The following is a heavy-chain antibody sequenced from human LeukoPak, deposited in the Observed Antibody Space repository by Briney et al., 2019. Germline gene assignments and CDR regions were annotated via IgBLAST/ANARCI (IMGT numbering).Heavy chain of an antibody. J-gene: IGHJ6*02. CDR1: GYTFINYG. V-gene: IGHV1-18*01. D-gene: IGHD3-10*01. CDR3: ARDGASWRASLITFYYDAMDV. Sequence: GASVKVSCKASGYTFINYGISWVRQAPGQGLEWMGWISVYNGDTNYEQKFQGRVTMTTDTSTNTAYMELRSLRSDDTAVYYCARDGASWRASLITFYYDAMDVWGQGTTVTVSS. CDR2: ISVYNGDT.